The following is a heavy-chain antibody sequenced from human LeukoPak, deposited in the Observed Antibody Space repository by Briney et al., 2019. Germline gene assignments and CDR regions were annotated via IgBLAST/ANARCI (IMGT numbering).Heavy chain of an antibody. CDR2: ISGSGGST. D-gene: IGHD1-26*01. J-gene: IGHJ6*02. V-gene: IGHV3-23*01. Sequence: PGGSLRLSCAASGFTFSRYAMSWVRLAPGKGLEWVSAISGSGGSTYAADSVKGRFTISRDNSKNTLYLQMNSLRADDTAVYYCAKDNRERFANYYYYYGMDVWGQGTTATVSS. CDR3: AKDNRERFANYYYYYGMDV. CDR1: GFTFSRYA.